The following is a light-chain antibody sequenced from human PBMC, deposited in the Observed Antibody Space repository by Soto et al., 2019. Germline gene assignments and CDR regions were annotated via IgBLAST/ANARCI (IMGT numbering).Light chain of an antibody. CDR2: KAS. CDR1: QSISSL. CDR3: QHYYSYSP. Sequence: DIQMTQSPSTLSASVGDRVIITCRASQSISSLLAWYQQKPGKAPKLLIYKASSLESGVPSRFSGSGSGTEFTLTISSLQPEDFATYYGQHYYSYSPFGGGTKVEIK. V-gene: IGKV1-5*03. J-gene: IGKJ4*02.